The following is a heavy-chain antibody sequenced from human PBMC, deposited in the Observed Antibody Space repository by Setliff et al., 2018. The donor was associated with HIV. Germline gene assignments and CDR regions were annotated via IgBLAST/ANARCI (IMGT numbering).Heavy chain of an antibody. CDR3: ARPRGNDYAGSGFDN. J-gene: IGHJ4*02. Sequence: GESLKISCRASGYSFTDYWIGWVRQMPGKGLECMGIIYPGDSETKYSPSFQGQVTISADKSINTAYLQWTTLKASDSAMYYCARPRGNDYAGSGFDNWGQGTLVTVS. V-gene: IGHV5-51*01. CDR1: GYSFTDYW. D-gene: IGHD2-2*01. CDR2: IYPGDSET.